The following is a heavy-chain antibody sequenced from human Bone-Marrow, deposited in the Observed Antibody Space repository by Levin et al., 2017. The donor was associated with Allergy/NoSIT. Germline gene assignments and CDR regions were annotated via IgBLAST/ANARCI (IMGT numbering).Heavy chain of an antibody. CDR1: GGSISSYY. J-gene: IGHJ4*02. D-gene: IGHD6-13*01. CDR2: IYDSGST. Sequence: KASETLSLTCTVSGGSISSYYWSWIRQPPGKGLEWIGYIYDSGSTNYNPSLKSRVTISVDTSKNQFSLKLSSVTAADTAVYYCARRDVASAGFYFDYWGPGTLVTVSS. CDR3: ARRDVASAGFYFDY. V-gene: IGHV4-59*08.